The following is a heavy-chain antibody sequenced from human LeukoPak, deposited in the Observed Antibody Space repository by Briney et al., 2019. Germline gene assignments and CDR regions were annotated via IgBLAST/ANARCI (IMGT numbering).Heavy chain of an antibody. CDR3: AREPYSSGYYFDY. CDR2: IKQDGSEK. CDR1: GFTFSSYW. Sequence: PGGSLRLSCAASGFTFSSYWMSWVRQAPGKGLEWAASIKQDGSEKYYVDSVKGRFTISRDNAKNSLYLQMNSLRAEDTAVYYCAREPYSSGYYFDYWGQGTLVTVSS. J-gene: IGHJ4*02. V-gene: IGHV3-7*03. D-gene: IGHD6-19*01.